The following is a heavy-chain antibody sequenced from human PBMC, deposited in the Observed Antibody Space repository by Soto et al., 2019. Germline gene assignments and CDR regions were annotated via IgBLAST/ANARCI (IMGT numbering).Heavy chain of an antibody. CDR1: GYTFSNYD. J-gene: IGHJ4*02. CDR2: VNPNTGDT. Sequence: QVQLVQSGAELKKPGASVKVSCKASGYTFSNYDMNWVRQATGQGPEWIGWVNPNTGDTGYAQKLQGRVTLATDISTPTAYMELTSLRSEDTAIYYCAKVSRKGSAIDFDYWGQGTLISVSS. CDR3: AKVSRKGSAIDFDY. V-gene: IGHV1-8*01. D-gene: IGHD3-10*01.